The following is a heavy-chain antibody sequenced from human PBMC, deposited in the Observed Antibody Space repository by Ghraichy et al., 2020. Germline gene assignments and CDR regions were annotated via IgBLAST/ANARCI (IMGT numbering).Heavy chain of an antibody. CDR3: GRLNPGVGGALDY. D-gene: IGHD3-10*01. Sequence: SETLSLTCTVSGGSLSSYIYYWGWVRQPPGKGLEWIGTVYGSGGSFYNPSLRNRVTISVDTSQSQFSLRLNSVTAADTAVYYCGRLNPGVGGALDYWGQGTLVTVSS. V-gene: IGHV4-39*01. CDR2: VYGSGGS. J-gene: IGHJ4*02. CDR1: GGSLSSYIYY.